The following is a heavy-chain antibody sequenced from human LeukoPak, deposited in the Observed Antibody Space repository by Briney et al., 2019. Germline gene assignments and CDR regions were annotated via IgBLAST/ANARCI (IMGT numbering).Heavy chain of an antibody. CDR2: ISSSSSYI. J-gene: IGHJ3*02. CDR1: GFTVSSNY. CDR3: ARVSSSWYAFDI. V-gene: IGHV3-21*01. D-gene: IGHD6-13*01. Sequence: GGSLRLSCAASGFTVSSNYMSWVRQAPGKGLEWVSSISSSSSYIYYADSVKGRFTISRDNAKNSLYLQMNSLRAEDTAVYYCARVSSSWYAFDIWGQGTMVTVSS.